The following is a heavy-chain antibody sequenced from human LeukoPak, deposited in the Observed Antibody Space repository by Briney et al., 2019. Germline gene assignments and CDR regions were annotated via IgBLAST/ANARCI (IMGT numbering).Heavy chain of an antibody. Sequence: PGGSLRLSCAASGFTFSDYYMSWIRQAPGKGLECVLSISGSGITIYYADSMWGRFTISRDNANNSLFLQMNSLRAEDTAVYYCVRDRVADVPLYYYYMDVWGKGTTVTVSS. CDR1: GFTFSDYY. CDR2: ISGSGITI. D-gene: IGHD2-15*01. J-gene: IGHJ6*03. CDR3: VRDRVADVPLYYYYMDV. V-gene: IGHV3-11*01.